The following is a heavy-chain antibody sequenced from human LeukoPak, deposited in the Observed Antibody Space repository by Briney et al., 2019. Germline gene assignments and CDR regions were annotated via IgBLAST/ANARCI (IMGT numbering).Heavy chain of an antibody. Sequence: GASVKVSCKASGYTFTDHYLHWVRQAPGQGLEWVGWIRPKSGETHYAQKFQGRVTMTRDTSIRTAYLELSGVRSDDTAVYYCARDPKSQLLLDYWGQGTMVTVSS. CDR2: IRPKSGET. D-gene: IGHD2-2*01. J-gene: IGHJ4*02. CDR3: ARDPKSQLLLDY. V-gene: IGHV1-2*02. CDR1: GYTFTDHY.